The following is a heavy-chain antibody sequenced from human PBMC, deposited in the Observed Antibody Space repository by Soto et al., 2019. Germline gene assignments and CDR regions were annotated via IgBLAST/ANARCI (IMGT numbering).Heavy chain of an antibody. CDR1: GYTFTGYY. D-gene: IGHD3-9*01. CDR2: INPNSGGT. J-gene: IGHJ6*02. CDR3: ARADYDILTGEGYGLNV. V-gene: IGHV1-2*04. Sequence: ASVKVSCKASGYTFTGYYMHWVRQAPGQGLEWMGWINPNSGGTNYAQKFQGWVTMTRDTSTSTAYMELSRLRSDDTAVYYCARADYDILTGEGYGLNVWGQGTTVTVSS.